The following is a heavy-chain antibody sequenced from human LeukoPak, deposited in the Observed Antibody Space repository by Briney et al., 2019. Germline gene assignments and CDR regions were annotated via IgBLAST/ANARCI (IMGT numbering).Heavy chain of an antibody. V-gene: IGHV4-59*12. D-gene: IGHD1-26*01. Sequence: SETLSLTCTVSGGSISSYYWSWIRQPPGKGLEWIGEIYHSGSTNYNPSLKSRVTISVDKSKNQFSLKLSSVTAADTAVYYCARDVSGSYSRYFQHWGQGTLVTVSS. CDR3: ARDVSGSYSRYFQH. CDR2: IYHSGST. J-gene: IGHJ1*01. CDR1: GGSISSYY.